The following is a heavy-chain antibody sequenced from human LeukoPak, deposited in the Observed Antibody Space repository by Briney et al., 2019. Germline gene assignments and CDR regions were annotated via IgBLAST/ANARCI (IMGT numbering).Heavy chain of an antibody. V-gene: IGHV3-20*04. D-gene: IGHD3-22*01. CDR3: ASSSLLSYYYDSSGQGAFDI. CDR1: GITFDDYG. J-gene: IGHJ3*02. CDR2: INWNGGST. Sequence: GGSLRLSCAVSGITFDDYGMSWVRQVPGKGLEWVSGINWNGGSTDYADSMKGRFTISRDNAKNSLYLQMNSLRAEDTAVYYCASSSLLSYYYDSSGQGAFDIWGQGTMVTVSS.